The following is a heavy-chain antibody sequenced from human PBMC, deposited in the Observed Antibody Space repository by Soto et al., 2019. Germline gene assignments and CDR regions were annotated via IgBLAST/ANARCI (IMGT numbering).Heavy chain of an antibody. J-gene: IGHJ6*02. V-gene: IGHV4-39*07. D-gene: IGHD6-6*01. Sequence: SETLSLTCTVSGDSISSSGYYWGWIRQPPGKGLEWIGSMYHSGITYYNLSLKSRVTISVDTSKNQLSLKLSSATAADTAVYYCARSMYSTSAQLYYGMDVWGQGTTVTVSS. CDR3: ARSMYSTSAQLYYGMDV. CDR1: GDSISSSGYY. CDR2: MYHSGIT.